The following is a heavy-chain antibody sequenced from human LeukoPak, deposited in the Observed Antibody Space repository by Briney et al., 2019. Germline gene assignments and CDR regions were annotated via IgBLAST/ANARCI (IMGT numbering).Heavy chain of an antibody. CDR3: ARVQDYYDSSGWVYYYYMDV. CDR1: GYTFTGYY. J-gene: IGHJ6*03. D-gene: IGHD3-22*01. V-gene: IGHV1-2*02. CDR2: INPNSGGT. Sequence: ASVKVSCKASGYTFTGYYMHWVRQAPGQGLEWMGWINPNSGGTNYAQKFQGRVTMTRDTSISTAYMELSRLRSDDTAVYYCARVQDYYDSSGWVYYYYMDVWGKGTTVTISS.